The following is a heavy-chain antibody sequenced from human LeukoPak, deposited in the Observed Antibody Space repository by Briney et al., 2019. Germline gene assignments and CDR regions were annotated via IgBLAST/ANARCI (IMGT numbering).Heavy chain of an antibody. J-gene: IGHJ4*02. Sequence: ASVKVSCDASRYTFSGYYIHWVRQAPGQGLEWMGWIRYNSGGTNYAQKFQGRVTMTRDTSISTVYMELSRLTSDDTAVYYCARSGYIYGLDYWGQGTLVTVSS. V-gene: IGHV1-2*02. CDR1: RYTFSGYY. D-gene: IGHD5-18*01. CDR2: IRYNSGGT. CDR3: ARSGYIYGLDY.